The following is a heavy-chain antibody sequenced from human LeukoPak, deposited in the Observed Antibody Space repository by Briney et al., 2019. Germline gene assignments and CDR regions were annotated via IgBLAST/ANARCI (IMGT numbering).Heavy chain of an antibody. CDR2: ISYDGSEK. Sequence: GGSLRLSCAASGFTFSSYAMHWVRQAPGKGLEWVAVISYDGSEKYYADSVKGRFTISRDNSKNTTYLQMNSLRAEDTAVYYCARVGTVTHYYYYYGMDVWGQGTTVTVSS. J-gene: IGHJ6*02. CDR1: GFTFSSYA. V-gene: IGHV3-30-3*01. CDR3: ARVGTVTHYYYYYGMDV. D-gene: IGHD4-17*01.